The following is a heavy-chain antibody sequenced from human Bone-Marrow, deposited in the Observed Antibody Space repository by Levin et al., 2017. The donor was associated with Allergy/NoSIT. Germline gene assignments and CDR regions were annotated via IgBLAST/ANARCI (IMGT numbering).Heavy chain of an antibody. J-gene: IGHJ5*02. CDR3: ARTRYSKDYVLMSWFDP. V-gene: IGHV3-30*04. D-gene: IGHD3-16*01. CDR2: ISNDGSIK. CDR1: GFTFSRYS. Sequence: GGSLRLSCAASGFTFSRYSIHWVRQAPGQGLEWVTVISNDGSIKYYADSVQGRFTISRDNSKNTLYLQMNSLRAEDTAVYYCARTRYSKDYVLMSWFDPWGQGTLVTVSS.